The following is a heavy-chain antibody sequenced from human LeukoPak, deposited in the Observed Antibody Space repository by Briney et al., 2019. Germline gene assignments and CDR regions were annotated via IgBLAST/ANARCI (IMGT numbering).Heavy chain of an antibody. D-gene: IGHD6-19*01. J-gene: IGHJ4*02. CDR1: GFTFSNYW. V-gene: IGHV3-7*01. CDR2: IKQDGSEK. Sequence: AGGSLRLSCAASGFTFSNYWMTSVRQAPGKGLEWVTNIKQDGSEKYYVDSVKGRVTISRDNAKNSLFLQMNSLRAEDTAVYYCARDRYSSYWGQGTLVTVSS. CDR3: ARDRYSSY.